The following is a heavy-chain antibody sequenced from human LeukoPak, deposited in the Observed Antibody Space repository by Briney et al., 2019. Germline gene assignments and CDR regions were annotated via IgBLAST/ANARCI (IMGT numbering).Heavy chain of an antibody. CDR3: ARGGDSGITMVRGAIDY. J-gene: IGHJ4*02. CDR1: GGSISSGDYY. CDR2: IYYSGST. D-gene: IGHD3-10*01. Sequence: PSETLSLTCTVSGGSISSGDYYWSWIRQPPGKGLEWIGYIYYSGSTNYNPSLKSRVTISEDMSKNQFSLKLSSVTAADTAVYYCARGGDSGITMVRGAIDYWGQGTLVTVSS. V-gene: IGHV4-30-4*01.